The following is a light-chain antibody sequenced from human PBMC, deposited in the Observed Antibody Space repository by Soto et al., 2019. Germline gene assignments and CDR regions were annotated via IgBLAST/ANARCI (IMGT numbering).Light chain of an antibody. CDR3: SSYTSSSLYV. CDR2: EVS. Sequence: QSVLTQPASVSGSPGQSITISCTGTSSDVGGYNYVSWYQQHPGKAPKLMIYEVSNRPSGVSNRFSGSKSGNTASLTISGLQAEDEADYYCSSYTSSSLYVFGPGPKVTVL. J-gene: IGLJ1*01. CDR1: SSDVGGYNY. V-gene: IGLV2-14*01.